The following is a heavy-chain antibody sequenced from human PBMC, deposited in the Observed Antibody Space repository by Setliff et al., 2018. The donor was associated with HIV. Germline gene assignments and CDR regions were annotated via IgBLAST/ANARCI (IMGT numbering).Heavy chain of an antibody. CDR2: LYSAGNT. J-gene: IGHJ4*02. Sequence: PGGSLRLSCAASGITVSSNYMIWVRQAPGKGPEWVSVLYSAGNTFYADSAKGRFTVSRDDSKNTLFLQMNSLRAEDTAVYYCARGRLGSSGNTYYWYYFDYWGQGTLVTVSS. V-gene: IGHV3-53*01. CDR1: GITVSSNY. D-gene: IGHD2-15*01. CDR3: ARGRLGSSGNTYYWYYFDY.